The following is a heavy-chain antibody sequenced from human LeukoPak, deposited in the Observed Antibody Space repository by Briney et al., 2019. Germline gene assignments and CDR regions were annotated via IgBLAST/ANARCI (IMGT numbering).Heavy chain of an antibody. Sequence: ASVKVSCKASGYTFTGYDMHWVRQAPGQGLEWMGRINPNRGGTNYAQKFQGRVTMTRDTSISTAYMELSRLRSDDTAVYYCARDDELDFRFDYWGQGTLVTVSS. CDR3: ARDDELDFRFDY. CDR2: INPNRGGT. CDR1: GYTFTGYD. D-gene: IGHD6-13*01. J-gene: IGHJ4*02. V-gene: IGHV1-2*06.